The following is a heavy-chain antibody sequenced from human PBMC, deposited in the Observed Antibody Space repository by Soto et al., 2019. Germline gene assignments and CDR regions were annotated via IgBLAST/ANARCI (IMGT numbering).Heavy chain of an antibody. CDR2: IKQDGSEK. J-gene: IGHJ4*02. V-gene: IGHV3-7*03. CDR1: GFTFTTYW. D-gene: IGHD1-26*01. Sequence: GGSLRLSCAASGFTFTTYWMSWVRQAPGKGLEWVANIKQDGSEKYYVDSVRGRFTISRDNAWNSVSLQMNSLGVEDTAVYFCAREWSPPLAVFDYWGQGVLVTVSS. CDR3: AREWSPPLAVFDY.